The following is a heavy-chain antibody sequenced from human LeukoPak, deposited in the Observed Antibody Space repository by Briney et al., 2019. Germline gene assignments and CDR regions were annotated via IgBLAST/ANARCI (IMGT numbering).Heavy chain of an antibody. Sequence: LPGGSLRLSCAASGFTFSSYGMHWVRQAPGKGLEWVAVISYDGSNKYYADSVKGRFTISRDNSKNTLYLQMNSLRAEDTAVYYCAKEYYYYGMDVWGQGTTVTVSS. V-gene: IGHV3-30*18. CDR3: AKEYYYYGMDV. J-gene: IGHJ6*02. CDR1: GFTFSSYG. CDR2: ISYDGSNK.